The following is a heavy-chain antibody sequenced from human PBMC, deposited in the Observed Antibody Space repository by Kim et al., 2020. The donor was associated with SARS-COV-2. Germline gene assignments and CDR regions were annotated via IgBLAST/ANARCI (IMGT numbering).Heavy chain of an antibody. CDR1: GFTFSSYA. J-gene: IGHJ6*02. D-gene: IGHD3-10*01. CDR2: ISTNGGSI. Sequence: GGSLRLSCSASGFTFSSYAMYWVRQAPGKGLEYVSDISTNGGSIHYADSVKGRFTISRDNSKHTLYLQMSSLGPEDTAVYYCVKAQGFGTSSFYYYGMDVWGQGTTVPVSS. CDR3: VKAQGFGTSSFYYYGMDV. V-gene: IGHV3-64*03.